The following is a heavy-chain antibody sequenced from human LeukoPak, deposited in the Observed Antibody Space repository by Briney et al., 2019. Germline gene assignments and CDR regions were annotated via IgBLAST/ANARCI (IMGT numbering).Heavy chain of an antibody. CDR1: GYTFTGYY. CDR2: INPNSGGT. J-gene: IGHJ4*02. Sequence: ASVKVSCKASGYTFTGYYMHWVRQAPGQGLEWMGWINPNSGGTNYAQKFQGRVTMTGDTSISTAYMELSRLRSDDTAVYYCAKDRLSHYYDSSGYYSGYYFDYWGQGTLVTVSS. V-gene: IGHV1-2*02. D-gene: IGHD3-22*01. CDR3: AKDRLSHYYDSSGYYSGYYFDY.